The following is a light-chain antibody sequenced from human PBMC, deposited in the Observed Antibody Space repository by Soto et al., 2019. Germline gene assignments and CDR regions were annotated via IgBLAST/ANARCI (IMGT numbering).Light chain of an antibody. J-gene: IGKJ1*01. CDR2: KAS. Sequence: DIQMTQSPSTLSASVGDRVTITCRASQTINRWLAWYQQKPGEVPKLLIYKASVPESGVPSRFSGSGSGTEFTLTISRLQPEDVATYYCQHWSFGQGTKVDIK. V-gene: IGKV1-5*03. CDR1: QTINRW. CDR3: QHWS.